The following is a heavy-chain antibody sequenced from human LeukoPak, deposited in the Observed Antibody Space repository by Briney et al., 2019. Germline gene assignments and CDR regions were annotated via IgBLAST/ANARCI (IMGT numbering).Heavy chain of an antibody. D-gene: IGHD3-16*02. V-gene: IGHV1-8*01. CDR3: ARGLRPGGVWGSYRFFDY. CDR1: GYTFTSYD. Sequence: GASVKVSCEASGYTFTSYDINWVRQATGQGLEWMGWMNPNSGNTGYAQKFQGRVTMTRNTSISTAYMELSSLRSEDTAVYYCARGLRPGGVWGSYRFFDYWGQGTLVTVSS. J-gene: IGHJ4*02. CDR2: MNPNSGNT.